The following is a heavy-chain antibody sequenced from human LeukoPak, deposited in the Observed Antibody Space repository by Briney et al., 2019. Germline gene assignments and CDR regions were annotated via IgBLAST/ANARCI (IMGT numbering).Heavy chain of an antibody. CDR3: ARVASKGGMDV. D-gene: IGHD5/OR15-5a*01. J-gene: IGHJ6*02. CDR2: VHYTWNA. Sequence: PSETLSLTCSVSGGSIGSYHWSWIRQPPGKGLEWIGHVHYTWNAKYNPSLTGRVSISLDRSKNQFSLSLSSLTAADTAVYYCARVASKGGMDVWGQGTTVIVSS. V-gene: IGHV4-59*01. CDR1: GGSIGSYH.